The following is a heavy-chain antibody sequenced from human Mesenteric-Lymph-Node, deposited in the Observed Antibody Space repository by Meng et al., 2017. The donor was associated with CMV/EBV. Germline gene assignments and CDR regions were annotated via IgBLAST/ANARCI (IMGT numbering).Heavy chain of an antibody. CDR2: INHSGST. CDR3: ARHQRWLKSEGGFNY. CDR1: GGSFSGYY. V-gene: IGHV4-34*01. J-gene: IGHJ4*02. Sequence: QVQLQQWRAGLLKPSATLSLTCAVYGGSFSGYYWSWIRQPPGKGLEWIGEINHSGSTNYNPSLKSRVTISVDTSKNQFSLKLSSVSAADTAVYYCARHQRWLKSEGGFNYWGQGTLVTVSS. D-gene: IGHD4-23*01.